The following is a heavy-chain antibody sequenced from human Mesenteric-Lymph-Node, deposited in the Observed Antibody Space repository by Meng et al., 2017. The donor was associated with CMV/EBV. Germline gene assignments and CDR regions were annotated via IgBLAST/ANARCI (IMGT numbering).Heavy chain of an antibody. CDR3: LGGYSYGSDY. V-gene: IGHV4-61*01. J-gene: IGHJ4*02. CDR2: IYYSGST. D-gene: IGHD5-18*01. Sequence: SETLSLTCTVSGGSVSSGSYYWSWIRQPPGKGLEWIGYIYYSGSTNYNPSLKSRVTISVDTSKNQFSLKLSSVTAADTAVYYCLGGYSYGSDYWGQGTLVTVSS. CDR1: GGSVSSGSYY.